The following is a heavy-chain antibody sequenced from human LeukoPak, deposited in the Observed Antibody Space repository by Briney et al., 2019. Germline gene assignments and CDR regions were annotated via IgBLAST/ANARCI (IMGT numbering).Heavy chain of an antibody. CDR2: IYSGGST. Sequence: PGGSLGLSCAASGFTVSSNYMSWVRQAPGKGLEWVSVIYSGGSTYYADSVKGRFTISRDNSKNTLYLQMNSLRAEDTAVYYCARAGYYDSSGYPYYFDYWGQGTLVTVSS. CDR1: GFTVSSNY. J-gene: IGHJ4*02. CDR3: ARAGYYDSSGYPYYFDY. V-gene: IGHV3-53*01. D-gene: IGHD3-22*01.